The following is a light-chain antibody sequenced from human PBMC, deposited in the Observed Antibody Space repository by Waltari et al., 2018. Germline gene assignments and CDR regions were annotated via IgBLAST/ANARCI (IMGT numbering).Light chain of an antibody. V-gene: IGLV2-14*01. CDR3: TSYRSSSTPVV. CDR2: EVN. CDR1: SDDVGAYNY. J-gene: IGLJ2*01. Sequence: QSALTQPASVSGSPGQSLTISCTGTSDDVGAYNYVSCYQQHPGLAPKLIIYEVNNRPFGISSRFSGSKSGNTASLTISGLQADDESHYYCTSYRSSSTPVVFGGGTKLTVL.